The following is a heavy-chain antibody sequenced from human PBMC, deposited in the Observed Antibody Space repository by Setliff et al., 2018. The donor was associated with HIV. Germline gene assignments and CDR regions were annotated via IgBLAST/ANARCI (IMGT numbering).Heavy chain of an antibody. Sequence: GGSLRLSCAASGFTFSNYWMNWVRQAPGKGLEWVANIKDDGSAKYYVDSVKGRFTISRDNAKNSLSLQMDSLSPEDTAVYYCAPINWHQPIFDFWGQGTLVTVSS. CDR2: IKDDGSAK. CDR1: GFTFSNYW. D-gene: IGHD2-2*01. V-gene: IGHV3-7*01. J-gene: IGHJ4*02. CDR3: APINWHQPIFDF.